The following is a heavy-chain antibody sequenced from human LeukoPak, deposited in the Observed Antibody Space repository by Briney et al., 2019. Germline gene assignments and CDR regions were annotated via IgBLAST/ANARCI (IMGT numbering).Heavy chain of an antibody. CDR1: GYTFTSYY. CDR2: INPNTGGT. CDR3: ARAGGPGFGEFSPY. D-gene: IGHD3-10*01. J-gene: IGHJ4*02. Sequence: GASVKVSCKASGYTFTSYYMHWVRQAPGQGLEWMGWINPNTGGTNYAQKFQDRVTMTRDTSFSTTFMELSRLRSDDTAVYYCARAGGPGFGEFSPYWGQGTLVTVSS. V-gene: IGHV1-2*02.